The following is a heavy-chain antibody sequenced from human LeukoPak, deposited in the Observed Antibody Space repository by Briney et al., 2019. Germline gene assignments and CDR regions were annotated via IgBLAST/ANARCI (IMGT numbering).Heavy chain of an antibody. D-gene: IGHD2-15*01. J-gene: IGHJ5*02. CDR2: IYHSGST. CDR1: GGSISSGGYS. V-gene: IGHV4-30-2*01. Sequence: PSETLSLTCAVSGGSISSGGYSWSWIRQPPGKGLEWIGYIYHSGSTYYNPSLKSRVTISVDRSKNQFSLKLSSVTAADMAVYYCARAGKNCSGGSCYRWFDPWGQGTLVTVSS. CDR3: ARAGKNCSGGSCYRWFDP.